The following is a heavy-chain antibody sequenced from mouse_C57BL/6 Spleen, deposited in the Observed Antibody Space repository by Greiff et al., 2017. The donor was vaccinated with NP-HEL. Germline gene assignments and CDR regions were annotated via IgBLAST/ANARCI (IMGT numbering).Heavy chain of an antibody. D-gene: IGHD2-2*01. CDR2: IDPSDSYT. CDR1: GYTFTSYW. Sequence: QVQLQQPGAELVMPGASVKLSCKASGYTFTSYWMHWVKQRPGQGLEWIGEIDPSDSYTNYNQKFKGKSTLTVDKSSSTAYMQLSSLTSEDSAVYYCARGGYYGYFDVWVTGTTVTVSS. V-gene: IGHV1-69*01. CDR3: ARGGYYGYFDV. J-gene: IGHJ1*03.